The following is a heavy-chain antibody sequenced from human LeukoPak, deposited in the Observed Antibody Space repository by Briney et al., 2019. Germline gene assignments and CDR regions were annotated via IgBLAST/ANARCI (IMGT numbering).Heavy chain of an antibody. CDR3: ARVPHASFYDSSGYWVY. CDR1: GFTFSSYS. Sequence: GGSLRLSCAASGFTFSSYSMNWVRQAPGKGLEWISSISSSSSYIYYAYSMKGRFTISRDNAKNSLYLQMNSLRAEDTAVYYCARVPHASFYDSSGYWVYWGQGTLVTVSS. V-gene: IGHV3-21*01. CDR2: ISSSSSYI. D-gene: IGHD3-22*01. J-gene: IGHJ4*02.